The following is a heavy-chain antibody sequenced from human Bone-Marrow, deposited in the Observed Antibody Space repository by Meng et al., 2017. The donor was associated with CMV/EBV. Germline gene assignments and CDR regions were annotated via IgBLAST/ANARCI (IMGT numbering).Heavy chain of an antibody. V-gene: IGHV1-2*02. D-gene: IGHD3-10*01. Sequence: ASVKVSCKASGYTFTGYYMHWVRQAPGQGLEWMGWINPNSGGTNYAQKFQGRVTMTRDTSISTAYMELSRLRSDDTAVYYCARDSITMVRGVSAEDYWGQRTLVTVSS. CDR1: GYTFTGYY. J-gene: IGHJ4*02. CDR2: INPNSGGT. CDR3: ARDSITMVRGVSAEDY.